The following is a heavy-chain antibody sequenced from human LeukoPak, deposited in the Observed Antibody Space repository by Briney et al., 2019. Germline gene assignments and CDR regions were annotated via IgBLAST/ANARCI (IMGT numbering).Heavy chain of an antibody. D-gene: IGHD4-17*01. CDR3: AKDPNDYGDYG. CDR1: GFTFSSYA. CDR2: ISGSGGST. V-gene: IGHV3-23*01. Sequence: TGGSLRLSCAASGFTFSSYAMSWVRQAPGKGLEWVSAISGSGGSTYYADSVKGRFTISRDNSKNTLYLQMNSPRAEDTAVYYCAKDPNDYGDYGWGQGTLVTVSS. J-gene: IGHJ4*02.